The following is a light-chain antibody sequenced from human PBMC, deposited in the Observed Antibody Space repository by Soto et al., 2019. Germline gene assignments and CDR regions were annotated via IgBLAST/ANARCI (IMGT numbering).Light chain of an antibody. CDR3: HQYGSSPAT. CDR1: QTITSSF. V-gene: IGKV3-20*01. Sequence: EIVLTQSPGTLSLSPGERATLSCRASQTITSSFLAWYQQKPGQAPRLLIYGAAYRAADIPDRFIGSGSGTDFTLTITSLEPDDFAVYYCHQYGSSPATFGEGTKVEIK. CDR2: GAA. J-gene: IGKJ1*01.